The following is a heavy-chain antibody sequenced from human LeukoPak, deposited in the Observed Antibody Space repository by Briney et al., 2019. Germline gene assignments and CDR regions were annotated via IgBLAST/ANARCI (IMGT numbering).Heavy chain of an antibody. D-gene: IGHD3-16*01. Sequence: GGPLRLSCAASGFTFSSNDMSWVRQAPGKGLEWVSSMSLSTNGKTYADSVKGRFTISTDNAKNTLYLQMESLRAEDTAIYYCAKALTRWAFDIWGQGTTVTVSS. CDR3: AKALTRWAFDI. J-gene: IGHJ3*02. CDR1: GFTFSSND. CDR2: MSLSTNGK. V-gene: IGHV3-23*01.